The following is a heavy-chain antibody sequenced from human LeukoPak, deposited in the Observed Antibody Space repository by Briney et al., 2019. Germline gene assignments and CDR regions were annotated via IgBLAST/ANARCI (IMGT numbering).Heavy chain of an antibody. CDR3: ARDYCSSTSCLFDY. Sequence: GGSLRLSCAASGFTFSGYGMHWVRQAPGKEPEWVSFISNDGSNKYYADSVKGRFTISRDNSKNTLSLQMNSLKAEDTAVYYCARDYCSSTSCLFDYWGQGTLVTVSS. D-gene: IGHD2-2*01. J-gene: IGHJ4*02. CDR1: GFTFSGYG. CDR2: ISNDGSNK. V-gene: IGHV3-30*03.